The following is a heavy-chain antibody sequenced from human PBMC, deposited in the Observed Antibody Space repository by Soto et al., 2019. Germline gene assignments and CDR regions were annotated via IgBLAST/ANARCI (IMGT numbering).Heavy chain of an antibody. CDR3: GGSQGLSLDY. CDR1: GGSISSGGYY. Sequence: SETLSLTCTVSGGSISSGGYYWSWIRQHPGKGLEWIGYIYYSGSTSYYNPSLKSRASISVDMSKNQFSLKLSSVTAADTAVYYWGGSQGLSLDYWGQGPLVPVSS. V-gene: IGHV4-31*03. D-gene: IGHD3-16*02. J-gene: IGHJ4*02. CDR2: IYYSGSTS.